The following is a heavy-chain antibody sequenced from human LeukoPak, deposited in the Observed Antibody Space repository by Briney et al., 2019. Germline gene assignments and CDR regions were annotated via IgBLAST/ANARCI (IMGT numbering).Heavy chain of an antibody. CDR3: ARDQGGFDY. V-gene: IGHV1-46*01. CDR2: IYPRDGST. CDR1: GYTFTSNY. Sequence: ASVKVSCKAPGYTFTSNYIHWVRQAPGQGLEWMGMIYPRDGSTSYAQKFQGRVTVTRGTSTSTVHMELSGLRSEDTAVYYCARDQGGFDYWGQGTLVTVSS. J-gene: IGHJ4*02.